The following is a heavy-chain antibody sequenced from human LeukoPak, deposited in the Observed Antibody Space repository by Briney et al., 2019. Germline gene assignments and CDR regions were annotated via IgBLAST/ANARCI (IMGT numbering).Heavy chain of an antibody. Sequence: ASVKVSCKASGYTFTSYGISWVRQAPGQGLEWMGWISAYNGNTNYAQKLQGRVTMTTYTSTSTAYMELRSLKSDDTAVYYCARVQWQITHDSRAQTDYWGQGTLVTVSS. J-gene: IGHJ4*02. CDR2: ISAYNGNT. V-gene: IGHV1-18*01. CDR3: ARVQWQITHDSRAQTDY. D-gene: IGHD3-22*01. CDR1: GYTFTSYG.